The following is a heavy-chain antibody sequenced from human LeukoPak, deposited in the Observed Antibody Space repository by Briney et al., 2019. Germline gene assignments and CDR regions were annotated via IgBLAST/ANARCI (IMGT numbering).Heavy chain of an antibody. D-gene: IGHD3-10*01. V-gene: IGHV3-30*04. CDR3: ARDLSRGAPDYFDN. CDR1: GFIFSDFP. Sequence: LTGGSLRLSCAASGFIFSDFPFHWVRQAPGKGLEWVAVISHDGKVKYYADSVKGRFTISRDDSTNTLPLQMNSLRPEDTGIYYCARDLSRGAPDYFDNWGQGTLVTVSS. J-gene: IGHJ4*02. CDR2: ISHDGKVK.